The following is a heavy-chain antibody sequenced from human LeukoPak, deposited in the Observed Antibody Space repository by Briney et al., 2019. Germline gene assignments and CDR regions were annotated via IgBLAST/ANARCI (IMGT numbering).Heavy chain of an antibody. V-gene: IGHV3-23*01. CDR3: ATGGYYYYYGMDV. J-gene: IGHJ6*02. Sequence: GGPLRLSCAAFGLTFSSYGMSWVRQAPGKGLDWVSTISGSDGSTYYADSVKGRFTISRDNSKNTLYLQMNSLRAEDTAVYYCATGGYYYYYGMDVWGQGTTVTVSS. CDR2: ISGSDGST. CDR1: GLTFSSYG.